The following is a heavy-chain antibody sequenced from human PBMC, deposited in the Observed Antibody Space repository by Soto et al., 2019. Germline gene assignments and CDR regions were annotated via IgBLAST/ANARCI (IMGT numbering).Heavy chain of an antibody. D-gene: IGHD2-15*01. V-gene: IGHV1-18*01. Sequence: ASVKVSCKASGYTFTSYGISCVRQAPGQGLEWMGWISAYNGNTNYAQKLQGRVTMTTDTSTSTAYMELRSLRSDDTAVYYCARDADIVVVVAATPRCWFDPWGQGTLVTVSS. CDR2: ISAYNGNT. CDR3: ARDADIVVVVAATPRCWFDP. CDR1: GYTFTSYG. J-gene: IGHJ5*02.